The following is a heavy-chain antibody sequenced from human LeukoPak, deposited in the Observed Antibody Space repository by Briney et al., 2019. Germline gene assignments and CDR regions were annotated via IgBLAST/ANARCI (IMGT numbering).Heavy chain of an antibody. CDR1: GFTFRSYS. CDR3: YSSSWPIDY. Sequence: PGGSLRLSCAASGFTFRSYSMSWVRQAPGKGLEWVSYISSSGSTIYYADSVKGRFTISRDNAKNSLYLQMNSLRAEDTAVYYCYSSSWPIDYWGQGTLVTVSS. V-gene: IGHV3-48*04. CDR2: ISSSGSTI. J-gene: IGHJ4*02. D-gene: IGHD6-13*01.